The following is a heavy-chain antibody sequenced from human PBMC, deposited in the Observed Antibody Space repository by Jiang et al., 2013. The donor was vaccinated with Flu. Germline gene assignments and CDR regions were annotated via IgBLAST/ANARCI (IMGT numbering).Heavy chain of an antibody. CDR2: IYNSGST. Sequence: GPGLVKPSETLSLTCTVSGGSISSYYWSWIRQSPGKGLEWIGYIYNSGSTNYNPSLKSRVTISVDTSKNQFSLKLSSVTAADTAVYYCARGKGSGWYRHLDYWGQGTLVTVSS. CDR3: ARGKGSGWYRHLDY. D-gene: IGHD6-19*01. J-gene: IGHJ4*02. CDR1: GGSISSYY. V-gene: IGHV4-59*01.